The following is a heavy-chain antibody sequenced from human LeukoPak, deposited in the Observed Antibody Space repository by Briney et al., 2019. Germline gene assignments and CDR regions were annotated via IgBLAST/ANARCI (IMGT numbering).Heavy chain of an antibody. CDR1: GGSISSYY. CDR2: IYTSGST. V-gene: IGHV4-4*07. D-gene: IGHD2-15*01. J-gene: IGHJ4*02. Sequence: PSETLSLTCTVSGGSISSYYWSWIRQPAGKGLEWIGRIYTSGSTNYNPSLKSRVTMLVDTSKNQFSLKLSSVTAADTAVYYCARGSGYCSGGSCSANTYYFDYWGQGTLVTVSS. CDR3: ARGSGYCSGGSCSANTYYFDY.